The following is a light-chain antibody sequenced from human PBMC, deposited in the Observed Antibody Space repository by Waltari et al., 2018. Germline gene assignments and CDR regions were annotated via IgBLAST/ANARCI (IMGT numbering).Light chain of an antibody. CDR3: QQYNTWPPWT. CDR1: QSISRD. J-gene: IGKJ1*01. CDR2: SAA. Sequence: EIVMTQSPATLSVSPGERATLSCRASQSISRDLIWYQQKPGQAPRLLMSSAARGATGVPFRVSGSGSGTEFTLTISNIQSEDFAVYYCQQYNTWPPWTFGQGTKVEF. V-gene: IGKV3D-15*01.